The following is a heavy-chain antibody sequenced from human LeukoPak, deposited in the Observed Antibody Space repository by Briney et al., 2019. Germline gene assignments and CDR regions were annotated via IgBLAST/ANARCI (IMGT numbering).Heavy chain of an antibody. CDR3: AHVEWFGELLSFNY. J-gene: IGHJ4*02. V-gene: IGHV2-5*02. Sequence: SGPTLGKPTQTLPLTCTFSGFSPSTSGVGVGWFRQPPGMALEWAPPTYWVDDNHYSPPLTSRLTISMDTSTHQVLITLTNMNPVDTSTYYCAHVEWFGELLSFNYGGQGTVVTVSS. D-gene: IGHD3-10*01. CDR2: TYWVDDN. CDR1: GFSPSTSGVG.